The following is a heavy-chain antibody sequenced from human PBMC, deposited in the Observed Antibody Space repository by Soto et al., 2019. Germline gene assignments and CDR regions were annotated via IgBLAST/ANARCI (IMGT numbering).Heavy chain of an antibody. V-gene: IGHV3-30*18. CDR2: ISYDGSNK. D-gene: IGHD3-3*01. Sequence: GGSLRLSCAASGFTFSSYGMHWVRQAPGKGLEWVAVISYDGSNKYYADSVKGRFTISRDNSKNTLYLQMNSLRAEDTAVYYCAKDLAYYDFWSGYPAYYYYGMDVWGQGTTVTVSS. J-gene: IGHJ6*02. CDR1: GFTFSSYG. CDR3: AKDLAYYDFWSGYPAYYYYGMDV.